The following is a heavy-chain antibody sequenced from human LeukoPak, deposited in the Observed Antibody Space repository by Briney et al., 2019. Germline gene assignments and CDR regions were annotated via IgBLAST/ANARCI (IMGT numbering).Heavy chain of an antibody. CDR3: ARIGYSYGYASYYYYYMDV. V-gene: IGHV1-69*13. Sequence: SVKVSCKASGYTFTSYGISWVRQAPGQGLEWMGGIIPIFGTANYAQKFQGRVTITADESTSTAYMELSSLRSEDTAVYYCARIGYSYGYASYYYYYMDVWGKGTTVTVSS. CDR1: GYTFTSYG. D-gene: IGHD5-18*01. CDR2: IIPIFGTA. J-gene: IGHJ6*03.